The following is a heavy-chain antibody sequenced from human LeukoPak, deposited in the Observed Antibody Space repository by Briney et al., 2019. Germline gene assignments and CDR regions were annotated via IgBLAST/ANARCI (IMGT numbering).Heavy chain of an antibody. V-gene: IGHV3-21*01. CDR3: ARDETTTSEGYYYGMDV. Sequence: GGSLRLSCAASGFTFSSCSMNWVRQAPGKGLEWVSSITSSSSYIYYADSVKGRFTISRDNAKNSLYLQMNSLRAEDTAVYYCARDETTTSEGYYYGMDVWGQGTTVTVSS. J-gene: IGHJ6*02. CDR2: ITSSSSYI. CDR1: GFTFSSCS. D-gene: IGHD4-17*01.